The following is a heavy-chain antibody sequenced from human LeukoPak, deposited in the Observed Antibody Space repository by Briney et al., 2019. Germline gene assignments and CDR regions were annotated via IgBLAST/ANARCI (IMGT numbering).Heavy chain of an antibody. CDR2: INHSGST. CDR3: ARRVVVIRDIDY. CDR1: GGSFSGYY. J-gene: IGHJ4*02. V-gene: IGHV4-34*01. Sequence: SETLSLTCAVYGGSFSGYYWSWTRQPPGKGLEWIGEINHSGSTNYNPSLKSRVTISVDTSKNQFSLKLSSVTAADTAVYYCARRVVVIRDIDYWGQGTLVTVSS. D-gene: IGHD3-22*01.